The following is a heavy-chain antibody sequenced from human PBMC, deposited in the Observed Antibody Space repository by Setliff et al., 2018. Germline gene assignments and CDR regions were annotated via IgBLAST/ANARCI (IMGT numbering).Heavy chain of an antibody. CDR2: IYTSGST. V-gene: IGHV4-61*09. Sequence: SETLSLTCTVSGGSISSGSYYWSWIRQPAGKGLEWIGHIYTSGSTNYNPSLKSRVTISVDTSKNQFSLNLSSVTAADTAVYYCATRKSSGRLYYMDVWGKGTTVTVSS. CDR3: ATRKSSGRLYYMDV. CDR1: GGSISSGSYY. J-gene: IGHJ6*03. D-gene: IGHD1-26*01.